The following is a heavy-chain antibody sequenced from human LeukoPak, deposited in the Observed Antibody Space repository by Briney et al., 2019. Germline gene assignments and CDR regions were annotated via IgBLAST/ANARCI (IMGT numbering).Heavy chain of an antibody. CDR1: GYTFTSYD. D-gene: IGHD6-13*01. J-gene: IGHJ6*03. V-gene: IGHV1-8*03. CDR3: ARNLPYSSSWYYYYYYMDV. CDR2: MNPNSGNT. Sequence: GASVKVSCKASGYTFTSYDINWVRQATGQGLEWMGWMNPNSGNTGYAQKFQGRVTITRSTSISTAYMELSSLRSEDTAVYYCARNLPYSSSWYYYYYYMDVWGKGTTVTVSS.